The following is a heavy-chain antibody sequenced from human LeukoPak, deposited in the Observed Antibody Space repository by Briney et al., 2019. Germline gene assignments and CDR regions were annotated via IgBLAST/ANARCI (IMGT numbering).Heavy chain of an antibody. V-gene: IGHV3-11*01. CDR3: AKDPRYSSSWYYFDY. J-gene: IGHJ4*02. CDR1: GFTFSDYY. D-gene: IGHD6-13*01. Sequence: GGSLRLSCAASGFTFSDYYMSWIRQAPGKGLEWVSYISSSGSTIYCADSVKGRFTISRDNAKNSLYLQMNSLRAEDTAVYYCAKDPRYSSSWYYFDYWGQGTLVTVSS. CDR2: ISSSGSTI.